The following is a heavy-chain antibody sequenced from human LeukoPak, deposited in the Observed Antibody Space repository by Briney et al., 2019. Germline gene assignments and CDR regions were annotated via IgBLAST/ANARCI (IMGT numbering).Heavy chain of an antibody. V-gene: IGHV3-74*01. D-gene: IGHD2-2*01. CDR1: GFTFSSYW. Sequence: GGSLRLSCAASGFTFSSYWMHWVRQAPGKGLVWVSRINSDGSSTIYADSVKGRFTISRDNAKNTLYLQMNSLRAEDTAVYYCARGYCGSTSCLTPFDYWGQGTLVTVSS. J-gene: IGHJ4*02. CDR2: INSDGSST. CDR3: ARGYCGSTSCLTPFDY.